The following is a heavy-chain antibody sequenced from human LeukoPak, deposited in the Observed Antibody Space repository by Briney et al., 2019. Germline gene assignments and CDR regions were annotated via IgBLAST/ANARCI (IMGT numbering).Heavy chain of an antibody. CDR2: ISGSGGST. CDR1: GFTVSSNS. Sequence: GVLRLSCTVSGFTVSSNSMSWVRQAPGKGLEWVSDISGSGGSTYYADSVKGRFTISRDNSKNTLYLQMNSLRAEDTAVYYCARSGKGYSGYDYYYYYYMDVWGKGTTVTVSS. D-gene: IGHD5-12*01. CDR3: ARSGKGYSGYDYYYYYYMDV. J-gene: IGHJ6*03. V-gene: IGHV3-23*01.